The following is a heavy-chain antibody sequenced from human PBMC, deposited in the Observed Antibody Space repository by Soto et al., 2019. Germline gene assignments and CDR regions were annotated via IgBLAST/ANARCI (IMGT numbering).Heavy chain of an antibody. J-gene: IGHJ3*02. D-gene: IGHD3-3*02. CDR1: GDSISSSNSH. CDR2: VYYGGAIFYSGNI. V-gene: IGHV4-39*01. Sequence: KPSETLSLTCTVSGDSISSSNSHWGWTRQPPGKGLEYIGSVYYGGAIFYSGNIYYNPSLKSRVTISVDTSKNQSSLRLSSVTAADTGVYYCVGYDRINMKPYSPEGFHIWGQGTMVTVS. CDR3: VGYDRINMKPYSPEGFHI.